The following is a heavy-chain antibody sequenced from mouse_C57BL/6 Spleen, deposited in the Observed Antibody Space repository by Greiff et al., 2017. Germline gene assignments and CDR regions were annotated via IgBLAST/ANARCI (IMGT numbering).Heavy chain of an antibody. V-gene: IGHV3-1*01. CDR1: GYSITSGYD. CDR3: ASGGPSYWYFDV. CDR2: ISYSGST. Sequence: EVQLQESGPGMVKPSQSLSLTCTVTGYSITSGYDWHWLRHFPGNKLEWMGYISYSGSTNYNPSLKSRISITHDTSKNHFFLKLNSVTTEDTATYYCASGGPSYWYFDVWGTGTTVTVFS. J-gene: IGHJ1*03. D-gene: IGHD2-10*02.